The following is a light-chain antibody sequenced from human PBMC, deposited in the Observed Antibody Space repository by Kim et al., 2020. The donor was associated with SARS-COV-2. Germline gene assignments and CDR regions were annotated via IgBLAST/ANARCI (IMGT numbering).Light chain of an antibody. CDR1: QGISSN. Sequence: ASTGDRVTITCRASQGISSNLAWYQQKPGKAPKLLIYAASTLQSGVPSRFSGSGSGTDFTLTISCLQSEDFATYYCQQYYSYPRTFGPGTKVDIK. CDR2: AAS. J-gene: IGKJ3*01. CDR3: QQYYSYPRT. V-gene: IGKV1-8*01.